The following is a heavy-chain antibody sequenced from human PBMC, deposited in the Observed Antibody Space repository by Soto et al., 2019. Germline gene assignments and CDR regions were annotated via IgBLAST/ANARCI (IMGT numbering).Heavy chain of an antibody. V-gene: IGHV1-2*02. CDR1: GYTLTGHY. J-gene: IGHJ6*02. Sequence: ASVKVSCKASGYTLTGHYIHWVRQVSGKRLEYLGWLKSDNGGTDYAPKFLGRVTFTRDTSTTTAYMELSKLRSEDTAVYYGARALCPVGSGSTCPRCGFDLWGQGSTVAV. CDR3: ARALCPVGSGSTCPRCGFDL. D-gene: IGHD2-21*02. CDR2: LKSDNGGT.